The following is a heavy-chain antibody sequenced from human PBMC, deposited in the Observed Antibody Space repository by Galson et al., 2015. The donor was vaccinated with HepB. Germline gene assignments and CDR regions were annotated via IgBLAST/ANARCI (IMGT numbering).Heavy chain of an antibody. J-gene: IGHJ5*02. CDR3: ASNGVGERGWFDP. CDR1: GYTFTSYG. V-gene: IGHV1-18*01. CDR2: ISAYNGNT. Sequence: CKASGYTFTSYGISWVRQAPGQGLEWMGWISAYNGNTNYAQKLQGRVTMTTDTSTSTAYIELRSLRSDDTAVYYCASNGVGERGWFDPWGQGTLVTVSS. D-gene: IGHD1-26*01.